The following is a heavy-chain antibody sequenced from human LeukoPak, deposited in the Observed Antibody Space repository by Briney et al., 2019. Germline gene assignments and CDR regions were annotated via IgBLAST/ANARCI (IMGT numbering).Heavy chain of an antibody. D-gene: IGHD3-10*01. CDR2: ISRDASNK. CDR3: ARDMVGGASDY. CDR1: GFPFSIHG. Sequence: QTGGSLRLSCAGSGFPFSIHGMNWVRQAPGKGLEWVATISRDASNKYYADSVTGRFTVSRDNSKDTLFLQMNSLRIEDTAVYYCARDMVGGASDYWGQGTLVTVSS. J-gene: IGHJ4*02. V-gene: IGHV3-30*03.